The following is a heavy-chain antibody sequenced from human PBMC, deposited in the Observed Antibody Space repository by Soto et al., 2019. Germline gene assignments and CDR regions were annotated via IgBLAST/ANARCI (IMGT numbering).Heavy chain of an antibody. CDR3: ARGPSGWFGFDY. Sequence: EVQLVESGGGLVQPGGSLRLSCAGSGFTFSSNWMHWVRQDPGKGLVWVSRLNSDGTSASYADSVKGRFTISRDNAKNTLFLQMKSPTAEDTALYYCARGPSGWFGFDYWGQGTLVTVSS. J-gene: IGHJ4*02. CDR2: LNSDGTSA. CDR1: GFTFSSNW. V-gene: IGHV3-74*01. D-gene: IGHD6-19*01.